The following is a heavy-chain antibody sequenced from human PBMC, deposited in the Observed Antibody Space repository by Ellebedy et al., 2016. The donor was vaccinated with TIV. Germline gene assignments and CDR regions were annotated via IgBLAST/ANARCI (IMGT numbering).Heavy chain of an antibody. CDR2: IYYSWST. D-gene: IGHD3-10*01. CDR3: ARQRWFGELS. CDR1: GGSISSYY. Sequence: MPSETLSLTCTVSGGSISSYYWSWIRQPPGKGLEWIGYIYYSWSTNYNPSLKSRVTISVDTSKNQLSLKLSSVTAADTAVYYCARQRWFGELSWGQGTLVTVSS. J-gene: IGHJ5*02. V-gene: IGHV4-59*08.